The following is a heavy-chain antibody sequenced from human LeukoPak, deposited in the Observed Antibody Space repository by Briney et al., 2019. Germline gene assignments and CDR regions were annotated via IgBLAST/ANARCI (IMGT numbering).Heavy chain of an antibody. V-gene: IGHV4-34*01. CDR2: INHSGST. Sequence: SETLSLTCAVYGGSFSGYYWSWIRQPPGKGLEWIGEINHSGSTNYNPSLKSRVTISVDTSKNQFSLKLSSVTAADTAVYYCARGHPTGWFDPWGQGTLVTVSS. CDR1: GGSFSGYY. J-gene: IGHJ5*02. CDR3: ARGHPTGWFDP.